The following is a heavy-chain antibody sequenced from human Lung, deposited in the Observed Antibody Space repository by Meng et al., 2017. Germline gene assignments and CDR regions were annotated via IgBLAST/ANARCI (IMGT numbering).Heavy chain of an antibody. J-gene: IGHJ4*02. CDR1: GGSISSSSNY. CDR2: IYYSGAT. D-gene: IGHD3-16*01. V-gene: IGHV4-39*01. CDR3: ARRVHDGRHYHYFDY. Sequence: QLQLQESGPGLLKPSETLSLTCTVSGGSISSSSNYWDWIRQPPGKRLEWIESIYYSGATYYNPSLKSRGTMSVDTSKNQFSLRLSSVTAADTAVFYCARRVHDGRHYHYFDYWGQGALVTVSS.